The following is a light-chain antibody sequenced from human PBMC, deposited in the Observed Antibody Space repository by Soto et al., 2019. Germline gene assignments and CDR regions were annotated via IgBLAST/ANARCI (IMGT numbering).Light chain of an antibody. CDR3: QQRSNWPPLT. V-gene: IGKV3-15*01. CDR2: GAS. Sequence: ILSCRDIQSVSSNLASYQQKPGQAPRLLIYGASTRATGIPARFSGSGSGTEFTLTISSLQSEDFAVYYCQQRSNWPPLTFGGGTMVDI. CDR1: QSVSSN. J-gene: IGKJ4*01.